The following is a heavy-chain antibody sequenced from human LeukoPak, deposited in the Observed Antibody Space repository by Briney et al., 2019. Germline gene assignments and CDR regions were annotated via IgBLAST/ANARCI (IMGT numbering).Heavy chain of an antibody. CDR1: GFTFSSYA. CDR2: ISGSGGST. D-gene: IGHD2-15*01. J-gene: IGHJ6*02. Sequence: GGSLRLSCAASGFTFSSYAMSWVRQAPGKGLEWVSAISGSGGSTYYADFVKGRFTISRDNSKNTLYLQMNSLRAEDTAVYYCAKERAYCSGGSCYLDVWGQGTTVTVSS. CDR3: AKERAYCSGGSCYLDV. V-gene: IGHV3-23*01.